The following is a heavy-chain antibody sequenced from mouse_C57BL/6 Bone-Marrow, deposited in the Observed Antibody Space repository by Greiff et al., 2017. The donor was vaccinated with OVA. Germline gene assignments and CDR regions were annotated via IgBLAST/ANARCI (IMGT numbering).Heavy chain of an antibody. Sequence: DVKLVESGGGLVQPGGSLKLSCAASGFTFSDYYMYWVRQTPEKRLEWVAYISNGGGSTYYPDTVKGRFTISRDNAKNTLYLQMSRLKSEDTAMYYCARHYYGSSYVDWYFDVWGTGTTVTVSS. CDR1: GFTFSDYY. CDR2: ISNGGGST. D-gene: IGHD1-1*01. CDR3: ARHYYGSSYVDWYFDV. J-gene: IGHJ1*03. V-gene: IGHV5-12*01.